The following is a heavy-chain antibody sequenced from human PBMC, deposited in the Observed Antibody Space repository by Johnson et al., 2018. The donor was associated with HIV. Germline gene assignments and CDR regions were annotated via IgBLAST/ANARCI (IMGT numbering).Heavy chain of an antibody. CDR1: GFTVSSNY. D-gene: IGHD1-1*01. J-gene: IGHJ3*02. CDR2: IYSGGST. V-gene: IGHV3-66*01. CDR3: ARDRTPHLAAFDI. Sequence: VQLVESGGGLVQPGGSLRLSCAASGFTVSSNYMSWVRQAPGKGLEWVSVIYSGGSTYYADSVKGRFTISRDNSKNTLYLQMNSLRAEDTAVYYCARDRTPHLAAFDIWGQGTMVTVSS.